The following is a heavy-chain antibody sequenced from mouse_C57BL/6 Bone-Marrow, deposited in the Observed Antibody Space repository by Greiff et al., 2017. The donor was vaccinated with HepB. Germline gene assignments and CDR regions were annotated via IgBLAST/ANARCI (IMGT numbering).Heavy chain of an antibody. Sequence: DVMLVESGGDLVKPGGSLKLSCAASGFTFSSYGMSWVRQTPDKRLEWVATISSGGSYTYYPDSVKGRFTISRDNAKNTLYLQMSSLKSEDTAMYYCARIYYDYEFAYWGQGTLVTVSA. CDR2: ISSGGSYT. V-gene: IGHV5-6*02. CDR3: ARIYYDYEFAY. D-gene: IGHD2-4*01. J-gene: IGHJ3*01. CDR1: GFTFSSYG.